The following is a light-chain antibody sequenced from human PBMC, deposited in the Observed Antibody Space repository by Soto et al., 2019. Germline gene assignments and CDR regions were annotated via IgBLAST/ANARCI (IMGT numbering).Light chain of an antibody. V-gene: IGLV2-14*01. CDR1: SSDIGAYDY. Sequence: QSALTQPASLSGSPGQSITISCTGTSSDIGAYDYVSWFQQHPGKAPKLMISEVNNRPSGVSNRFSGSKSGNTAYLTISGLRAEDEAVYFCQSYDRDLTGWAFGGGTKLTVL. J-gene: IGLJ3*02. CDR2: EVN. CDR3: QSYDRDLTGWA.